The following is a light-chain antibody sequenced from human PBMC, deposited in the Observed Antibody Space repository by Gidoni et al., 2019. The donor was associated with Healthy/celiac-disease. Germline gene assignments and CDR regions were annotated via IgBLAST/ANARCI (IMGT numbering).Light chain of an antibody. J-gene: IGKJ4*01. CDR2: DAS. Sequence: EIVLTQNTDTLSLSPGERATISCRASQSVSSYLAWYQQKPGQAPRLLIYDASNRATGIPARFSGSGSGTDFTLTISSLVPEDFAVYYCQQRSNWPPWLTFGGXTKVEIK. CDR3: QQRSNWPPWLT. V-gene: IGKV3-11*01. CDR1: QSVSSY.